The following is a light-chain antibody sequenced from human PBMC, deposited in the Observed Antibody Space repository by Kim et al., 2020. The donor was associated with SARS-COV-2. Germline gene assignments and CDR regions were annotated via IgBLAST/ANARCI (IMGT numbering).Light chain of an antibody. Sequence: PGERATLSCRASQSVRSSLAWYQQRPGQAPRLLIYDASNRATGIPARFSGRGSGTDFTLTISSLEPEDFAVYYCQQRSDWPQLTFGGGTKVEIK. V-gene: IGKV3-11*01. J-gene: IGKJ4*01. CDR1: QSVRSS. CDR3: QQRSDWPQLT. CDR2: DAS.